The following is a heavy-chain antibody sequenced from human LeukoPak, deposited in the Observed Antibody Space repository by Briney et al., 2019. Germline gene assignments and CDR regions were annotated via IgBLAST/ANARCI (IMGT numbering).Heavy chain of an antibody. CDR1: GGSISGYY. CDR2: MYTSGST. D-gene: IGHD2-2*02. CDR3: TRSRERYCTSGSCYIDLQAR. J-gene: IGHJ4*02. Sequence: PSETLSLTCTVSGGSISGYYWTWIRQPAGKGLEWIGRMYTSGSTEYNPSLNSRVTISVDTSKNQFSLKLSSVTAADTAVYYCTRSRERYCTSGSCYIDLQARWGQGTLVTVSS. V-gene: IGHV4-4*07.